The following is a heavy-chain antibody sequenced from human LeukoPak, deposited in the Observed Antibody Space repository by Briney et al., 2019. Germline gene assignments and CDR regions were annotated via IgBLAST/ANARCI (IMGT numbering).Heavy chain of an antibody. Sequence: GGSLRLSCAASGFTFSSYWMHWVRQAPGKGLVWVSRINSDGSSTSYADSVKGRFTISRDNAKNSLYLQMNSLRAEDTAVYYCAREERITMVRGYFDYWGQGTLVTVSS. V-gene: IGHV3-74*01. CDR1: GFTFSSYW. CDR2: INSDGSST. D-gene: IGHD3-10*01. J-gene: IGHJ4*02. CDR3: AREERITMVRGYFDY.